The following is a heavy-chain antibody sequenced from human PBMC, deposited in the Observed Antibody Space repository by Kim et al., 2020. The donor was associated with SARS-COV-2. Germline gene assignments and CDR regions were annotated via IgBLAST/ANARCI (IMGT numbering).Heavy chain of an antibody. CDR3: ARAVAAAFDI. V-gene: IGHV4-59*01. CDR2: IYYSGST. D-gene: IGHD6-13*01. CDR1: GGSISSYY. J-gene: IGHJ3*02. Sequence: SETLSLTCTVSGGSISSYYWSWIRQPPGKGLEWIGYIYYSGSTNYNPSLKSRVTISVDTSKNQFSLKLSSVTAADTAVYYCARAVAAAFDIWGPGTMVTVSS.